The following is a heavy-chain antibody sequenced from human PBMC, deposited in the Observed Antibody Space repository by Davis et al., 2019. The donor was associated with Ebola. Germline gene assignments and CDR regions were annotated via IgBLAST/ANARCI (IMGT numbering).Heavy chain of an antibody. CDR3: TCVPAATRIDY. Sequence: GESLKISCAASGFTFSGSAMHWVRQASGKGLEWVGRIRSKANGYATAYAASVKGRFTISRDDSKNTAYLQMNSLKTEDTAVYYCTCVPAATRIDYWGQGTLVTVSS. CDR2: IRSKANGYAT. J-gene: IGHJ4*02. CDR1: GFTFSGSA. D-gene: IGHD2-2*01. V-gene: IGHV3-73*01.